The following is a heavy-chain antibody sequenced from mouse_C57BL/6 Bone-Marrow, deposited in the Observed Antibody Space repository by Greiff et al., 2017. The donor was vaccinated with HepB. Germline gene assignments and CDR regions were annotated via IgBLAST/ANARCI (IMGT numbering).Heavy chain of an antibody. CDR1: GFTFSDYG. Sequence: DVMLVEFGGGLVKPGGSLKLSCAASGFTFSDYGMHWVRQAPQKGLEWVAYISSGSSTIYYADTVKGRFTISRDNAKNTLFLQMTSLRSEDTTMYYCARNDYGWDYFDYWGQGTTLTVSS. CDR3: ARNDYGWDYFDY. J-gene: IGHJ2*01. D-gene: IGHD1-1*01. V-gene: IGHV5-17*01. CDR2: ISSGSSTI.